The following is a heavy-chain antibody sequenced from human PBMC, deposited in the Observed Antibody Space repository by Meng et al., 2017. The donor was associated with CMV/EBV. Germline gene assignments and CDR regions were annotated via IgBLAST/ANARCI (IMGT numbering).Heavy chain of an antibody. J-gene: IGHJ4*02. Sequence: GESLKISCAASGFTVSSNYMSWVRQAPGKGLEWVSVIYSGGSTYYADSVKGRFTISRDNSKNTLYLQMNSLRAEDTAVYYCARGYSSSWYQFDYWGQGTLVTSPQ. CDR2: IYSGGST. V-gene: IGHV3-66*02. CDR3: ARGYSSSWYQFDY. CDR1: GFTVSSNY. D-gene: IGHD6-13*01.